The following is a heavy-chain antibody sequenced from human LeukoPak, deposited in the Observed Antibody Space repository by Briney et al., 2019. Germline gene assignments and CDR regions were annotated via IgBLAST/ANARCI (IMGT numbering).Heavy chain of an antibody. Sequence: ASVKVSCKASGYTFTGYGISWVRQAPGQGLEWMGWISAYNGNTNYAQKLQGRVTMTTDTSTNSAYMELRSLRSDDTAVYYCARDGTRGYSYGSDYWGQGTLVTVSS. V-gene: IGHV1-18*01. CDR2: ISAYNGNT. CDR1: GYTFTGYG. CDR3: ARDGTRGYSYGSDY. D-gene: IGHD5-18*01. J-gene: IGHJ4*02.